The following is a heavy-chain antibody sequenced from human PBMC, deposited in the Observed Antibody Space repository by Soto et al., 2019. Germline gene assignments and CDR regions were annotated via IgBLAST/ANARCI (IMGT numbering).Heavy chain of an antibody. CDR1: GFKFSDSA. Sequence: EVQLVESGGGLVQPGGSLKVSCAGLGFKFSDSALHWVRQPSGKGLEWIGRIRGRSKKFATSYATSVRGRFSLSRDVSRNTAYLQMNSLRDDDTGVYFCTARGGESPQDICGQGTLVTVSS. CDR2: IRGRSKKFAT. D-gene: IGHD4-17*01. J-gene: IGHJ4*02. CDR3: TARGGESPQDI. V-gene: IGHV3-73*01.